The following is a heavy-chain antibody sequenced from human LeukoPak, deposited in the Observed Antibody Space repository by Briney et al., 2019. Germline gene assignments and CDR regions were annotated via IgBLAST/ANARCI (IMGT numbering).Heavy chain of an antibody. CDR1: GGSISSYY. CDR2: IYYSGST. D-gene: IGHD3-10*01. CDR3: VRPFMVSGYFDY. V-gene: IGHV4-59*01. J-gene: IGHJ4*02. Sequence: SETLSLTCTVSGGSISSYYWSWIRQPPGKGLEGIGYIYYSGSTNYNPSLKSRVTISVDTSKNQFSLKLSSVTAADTAVYYCVRPFMVSGYFDYWGQGTLVTVSS.